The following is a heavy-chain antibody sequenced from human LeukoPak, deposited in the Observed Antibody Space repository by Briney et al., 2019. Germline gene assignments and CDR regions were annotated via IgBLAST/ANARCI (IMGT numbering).Heavy chain of an antibody. V-gene: IGHV4-39*01. J-gene: IGHJ4*02. Sequence: SETLSLTCTVSGGSITSSNNYWGWIRQPPGKGLEWIGSIHYRGNTYYNPSLKSRVTISVGTSKTRFSLELSSVTAADTAIYYCARQYGDTLRVFDYWGQGTLVTVSS. D-gene: IGHD5-24*01. CDR2: IHYRGNT. CDR3: ARQYGDTLRVFDY. CDR1: GGSITSSNNY.